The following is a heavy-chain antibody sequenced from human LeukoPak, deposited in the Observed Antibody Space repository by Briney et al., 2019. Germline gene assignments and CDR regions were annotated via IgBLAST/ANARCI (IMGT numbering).Heavy chain of an antibody. D-gene: IGHD3-10*01. J-gene: IGHJ5*02. CDR1: GFTFSSYA. V-gene: IGHV3-23*01. CDR2: VTGTGGGT. Sequence: GGSLRLSCAASGFTFSSYAMSWVRQLPGKGLEWVTTVTGTGGGTYYADSVKGRFTISRDNSKNTLSLQMNSLRAEDTALYYCAKDWGYASGTYYTSWGQGTLVTVSS. CDR3: AKDWGYASGTYYTS.